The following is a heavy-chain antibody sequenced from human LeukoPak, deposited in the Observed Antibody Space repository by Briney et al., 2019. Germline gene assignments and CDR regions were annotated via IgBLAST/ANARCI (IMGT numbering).Heavy chain of an antibody. V-gene: IGHV1-24*01. D-gene: IGHD3-22*01. J-gene: IGHJ4*02. CDR1: GYTLTELS. Sequence: ASVKVSCKVSGYTLTELSMHWVRQAPGKGLEWMGGFDPEDGETIYAQKFQGRVTMTEDTSTDTAYMELSSLRSEDTAVYYCARLRLNYDSSGHYFDYWGQGTLVTVSS. CDR3: ARLRLNYDSSGHYFDY. CDR2: FDPEDGET.